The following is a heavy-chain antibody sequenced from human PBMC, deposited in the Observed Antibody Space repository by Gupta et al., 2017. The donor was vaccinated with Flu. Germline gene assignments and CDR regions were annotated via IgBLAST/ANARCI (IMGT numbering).Heavy chain of an antibody. CDR2: IQRYNDDGKK. Sequence: EVQLVESGGGVVKPGGSLRLSCAASGFTFSTTWMNWVRQAPGKGLEWMARIQRYNDDGKKHYLAPGKGRFSISREDTANTVFLQMKNLKIEDTGIYYCTAETARSSRWSQDYWGQGTLVTVSS. V-gene: IGHV3-15*01. CDR1: GFTFSTTW. D-gene: IGHD2-2*01. J-gene: IGHJ4*02. CDR3: TAETARSSRWSQDY.